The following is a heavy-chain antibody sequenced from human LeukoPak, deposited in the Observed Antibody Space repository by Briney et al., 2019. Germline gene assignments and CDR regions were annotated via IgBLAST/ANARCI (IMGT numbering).Heavy chain of an antibody. CDR3: AKGIAAAGTYYFDY. Sequence: GGSLRLSCAASGFTFSSYAMSWVRQAPGKGLEWVSGISWNSGSIGYADSVKGRFTISRDNAKNSLYLQMNSLRAEDTALYYCAKGIAAAGTYYFDYWGQGTLVTVSS. CDR2: ISWNSGSI. CDR1: GFTFSSYA. J-gene: IGHJ4*02. D-gene: IGHD6-13*01. V-gene: IGHV3-9*01.